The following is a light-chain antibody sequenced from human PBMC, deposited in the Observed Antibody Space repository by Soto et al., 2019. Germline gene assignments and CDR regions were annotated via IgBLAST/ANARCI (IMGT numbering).Light chain of an antibody. J-gene: IGKJ4*01. Sequence: EIVLTQSQGTRSLSPGERAPLSCRASQSFSSSYLAWYQQKPGQAPRQLIYGASSRATGIPDRFSGSGSGTDFTLTITRLEPEDFAVYYCQHYRTSFGGGTRVEIK. V-gene: IGKV3-20*01. CDR3: QHYRTS. CDR1: QSFSSSY. CDR2: GAS.